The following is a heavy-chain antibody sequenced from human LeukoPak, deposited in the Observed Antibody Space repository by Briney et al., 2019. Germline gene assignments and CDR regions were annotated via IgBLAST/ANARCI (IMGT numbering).Heavy chain of an antibody. D-gene: IGHD3-22*01. CDR3: ASLYDSTGYPRGPGY. CDR1: GFTFSSYW. J-gene: IGHJ4*02. CDR2: INQDGSVK. V-gene: IGHV3-7*01. Sequence: GGSLRLSCAVSGFTFSSYWMSWFRQAPGKGLEWVANINQDGSVKYYVDSVKGRFTISRDNAQNSLYVQMNSLRAEDTAVYYCASLYDSTGYPRGPGYWGQGTLVTVSS.